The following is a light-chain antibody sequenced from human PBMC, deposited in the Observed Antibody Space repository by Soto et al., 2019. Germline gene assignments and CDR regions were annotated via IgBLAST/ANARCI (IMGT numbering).Light chain of an antibody. J-gene: IGKJ1*01. V-gene: IGKV3-20*01. Sequence: EIVLTQSPGTLSLSPVEISTLSCRATQTVFSNYVSCCHQKPGHAPRLLXFGXXISXPGIPDRFSGSGSGTDFTLTISGLEPEDFAVYYCQQYGSSPSTFGQGTKVDIK. CDR3: QQYGSSPST. CDR1: QTVFSNY. CDR2: GXX.